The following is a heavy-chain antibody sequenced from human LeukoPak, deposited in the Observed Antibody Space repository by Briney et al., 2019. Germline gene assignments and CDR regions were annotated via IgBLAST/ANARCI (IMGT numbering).Heavy chain of an antibody. Sequence: AGGSLRLSCAASGFTFSSYAMHWVRQAPGKGLEWVAVISYDGSNKYYADSVKGRFTISRDKSKNTLYLQMNSLKAEDTAVNYCARDFTQYYYYYYGMDVWGQGTTVTVSS. CDR1: GFTFSSYA. D-gene: IGHD2-15*01. J-gene: IGHJ6*02. CDR3: ARDFTQYYYYYYGMDV. V-gene: IGHV3-30-3*01. CDR2: ISYDGSNK.